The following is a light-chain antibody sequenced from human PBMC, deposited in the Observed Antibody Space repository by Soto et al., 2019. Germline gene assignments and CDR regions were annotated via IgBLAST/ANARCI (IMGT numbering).Light chain of an antibody. CDR3: QQYNNWPRT. CDR1: QSVNSN. J-gene: IGKJ1*01. Sequence: EILMTQSPVTLSVSPGERTTLFCRASQSVNSNLAWYQQKPGQAPRLLIYGASTRATGIPARFSGSGSGTEFTLTISSLQSEDFAVYYCQQYNNWPRTFGQGTKVAIK. V-gene: IGKV3-15*01. CDR2: GAS.